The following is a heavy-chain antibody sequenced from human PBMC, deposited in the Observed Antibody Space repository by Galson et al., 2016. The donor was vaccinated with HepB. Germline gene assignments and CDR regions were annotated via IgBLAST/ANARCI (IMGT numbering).Heavy chain of an antibody. CDR2: ISGSGGDT. J-gene: IGHJ4*02. CDR1: GFTFGGNA. V-gene: IGHV3-23*01. CDR3: AQMHRASSAIFAR. Sequence: SLRLSCAASGFTFGGNAMSWARQVPGKGPEWVAAISGSGGDTFYPVSLGGRFTISRDNAKNTLYLDIKNLKIEDTAIYYCAQMHRASSAIFARWGQGTLVTVSP. D-gene: IGHD5-24*01.